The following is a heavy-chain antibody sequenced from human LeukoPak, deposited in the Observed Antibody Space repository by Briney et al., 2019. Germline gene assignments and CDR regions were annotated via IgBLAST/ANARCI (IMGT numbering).Heavy chain of an antibody. CDR1: GFTFDDYA. D-gene: IGHD6-19*01. CDR2: INWVGDTS. CDR3: AKDWYSRGWYEAYQYYGVDL. J-gene: IGHJ6*02. Sequence: GGSLRLSCAASGFTFDDYAMHWVRQAPGKGLQWISSINWVGDTSSYADSVKGRFTISRDNAKNSLYLQMNSLRAEDTAFYYCAKDWYSRGWYEAYQYYGVDLWGQGTTVTVSS. V-gene: IGHV3-43D*03.